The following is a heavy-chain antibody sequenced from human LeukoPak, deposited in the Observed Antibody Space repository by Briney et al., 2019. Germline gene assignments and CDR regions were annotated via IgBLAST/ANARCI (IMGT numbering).Heavy chain of an antibody. CDR2: ISTYNGNT. CDR1: GYTFVTYG. D-gene: IGHD5-12*01. CDR3: AREESGYSSPKGRCDP. Sequence: VASVKVSCKTSGYTFVTYGITWVRQAPGQGLEWMGWISTYNGNTKHAQKFRGRVTMTTDTSTTTAYMEVKSLRSDDTAVYFCAREESGYSSPKGRCDPWGQGTLVTVSS. J-gene: IGHJ5*02. V-gene: IGHV1-18*01.